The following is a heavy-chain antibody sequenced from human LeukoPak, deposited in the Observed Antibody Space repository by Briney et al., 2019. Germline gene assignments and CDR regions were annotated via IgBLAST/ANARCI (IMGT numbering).Heavy chain of an antibody. V-gene: IGHV4-4*07. CDR3: ARQREGWLFDH. Sequence: SETLSLTCTVSGGSISSYYWSWVREPAGKELEWLGRFYASGSPVYNPSLNSRVSMSIDTSKNQFSLRLTSVTAADTALYYCARQREGWLFDHWGQGILVTVSS. CDR1: GGSISSYY. J-gene: IGHJ4*02. CDR2: FYASGSP. D-gene: IGHD5-12*01.